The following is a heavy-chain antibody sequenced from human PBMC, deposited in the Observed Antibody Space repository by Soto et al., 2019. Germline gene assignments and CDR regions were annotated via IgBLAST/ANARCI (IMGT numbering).Heavy chain of an antibody. Sequence: GGSLRLSCAASGFTFSNAWMSWVRQATGKGLEWVSSISSSSSYIYYADSVKGRFTISRDNAKNSLYLQMNSLRAEDTAVYYCAREALRDGSSRMDVWGQGTTVTVSS. CDR3: AREALRDGSSRMDV. V-gene: IGHV3-21*01. J-gene: IGHJ6*02. D-gene: IGHD1-26*01. CDR1: GFTFSNAW. CDR2: ISSSSSYI.